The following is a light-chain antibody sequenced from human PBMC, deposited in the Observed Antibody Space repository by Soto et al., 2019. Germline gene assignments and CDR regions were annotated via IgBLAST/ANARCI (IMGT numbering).Light chain of an antibody. V-gene: IGKV1-9*01. Sequence: DIPLTQSPSFLSASVGDRVTITCRASQGISSYLAWYQQKPGKAPKLLIYAASTLQSGVPSRFSGSGSGTEFTLTISSLQPEDFATYYCQQLNSYPRTWTFGQGTKVEIK. CDR3: QQLNSYPRTWT. CDR1: QGISSY. CDR2: AAS. J-gene: IGKJ1*01.